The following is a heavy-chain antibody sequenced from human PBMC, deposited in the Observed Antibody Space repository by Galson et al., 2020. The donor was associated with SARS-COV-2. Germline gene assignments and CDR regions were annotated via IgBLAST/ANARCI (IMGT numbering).Heavy chain of an antibody. CDR1: GFTFNDNF. CDR3: SRDWNGAGDS. Sequence: GGSLRLSCIASGFTFNDNFMDWVRQAPGKGLEWVARIRNKASGSSTVYAASVKGRFTISRDDSKNSVYLQTDSLRTEDTAIYYCSRDWNGAGDSWGQGTLVTVSS. D-gene: IGHD1-1*01. CDR2: IRNKASGSST. J-gene: IGHJ4*02. V-gene: IGHV3-72*01.